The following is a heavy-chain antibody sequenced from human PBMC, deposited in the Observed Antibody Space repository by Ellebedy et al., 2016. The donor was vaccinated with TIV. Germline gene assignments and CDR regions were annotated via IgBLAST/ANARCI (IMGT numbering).Heavy chain of an antibody. D-gene: IGHD2-2*01. V-gene: IGHV5-51*01. CDR1: GYSFTSYW. Sequence: GESLKISCKGSGYSFTSYWIGWVRQMPGKGLEWMGIIYPGDSDTRYSPSFQGQVTISADKSISTAYLQWSSLKASDTAMYYCARAREGCSSTSCSNWYFDLWGRGTLVTVSS. CDR3: ARAREGCSSTSCSNWYFDL. J-gene: IGHJ2*01. CDR2: IYPGDSDT.